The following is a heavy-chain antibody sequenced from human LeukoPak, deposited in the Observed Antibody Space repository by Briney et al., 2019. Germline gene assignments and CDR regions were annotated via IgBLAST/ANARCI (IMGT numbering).Heavy chain of an antibody. J-gene: IGHJ6*02. CDR1: GVTFSSYA. V-gene: IGHV3-30-3*01. CDR2: ISYDGSNK. D-gene: IGHD3-9*01. CDR3: ARVRTPLRYFDWYYGMDV. Sequence: GGSLRLSCAASGVTFSSYAMHWVRQAPGKGLEWVAVISYDGSNKYYADSVKGRFTISRDNAKNSLYLQMNSLRDEDTAVYYCARVRTPLRYFDWYYGMDVWGQGTTVTVSS.